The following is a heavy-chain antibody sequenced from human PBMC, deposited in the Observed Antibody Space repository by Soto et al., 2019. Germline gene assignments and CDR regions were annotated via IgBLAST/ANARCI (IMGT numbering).Heavy chain of an antibody. CDR2: INHSGST. J-gene: IGHJ5*02. CDR1: GGSFSGYY. D-gene: IGHD3-9*01. CDR3: ARANYDILTGPAGNWFDP. Sequence: SETLSLTCAVYGGSFSGYYWGWIRQPPGKGLEWTGEINHSGSTNYNPSLKSRVTISVDTSKNQFSLKLSSVTAADTAVYYCARANYDILTGPAGNWFDPWGQGTLVT. V-gene: IGHV4-34*01.